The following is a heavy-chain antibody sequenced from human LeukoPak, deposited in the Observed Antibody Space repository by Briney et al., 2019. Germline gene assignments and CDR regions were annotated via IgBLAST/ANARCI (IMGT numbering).Heavy chain of an antibody. J-gene: IGHJ5*02. V-gene: IGHV4-4*07. CDR2: IYTSGST. D-gene: IGHD3-10*02. Sequence: SETLSLTCTVSGGSISSYYWSWIRQPAGKGLEWIGRIYTSGSTNYNPSLKSRVTMSVDTSKNQFSPKLSSVTAADTAVYYCARDGSGLFAYNWFDPWGQGTLVTVSS. CDR3: ARDGSGLFAYNWFDP. CDR1: GGSISSYY.